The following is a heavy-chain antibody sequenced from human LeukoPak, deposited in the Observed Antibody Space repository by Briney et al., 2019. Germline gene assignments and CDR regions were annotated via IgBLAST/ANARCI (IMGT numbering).Heavy chain of an antibody. CDR2: ISAYNGNT. CDR3: ARDLRAAAGPYYYYYGMDV. Sequence: AASVNVSCKASGYTFTSYGISWVRQAPGQGLGWMGWISAYNGNTNYAQKLQGRVTMTTDTSTSTAYMELSSLRSEDTAVYYCARDLRAAAGPYYYYYGMDVWGQGTTVTVSS. J-gene: IGHJ6*02. V-gene: IGHV1-18*01. D-gene: IGHD6-13*01. CDR1: GYTFTSYG.